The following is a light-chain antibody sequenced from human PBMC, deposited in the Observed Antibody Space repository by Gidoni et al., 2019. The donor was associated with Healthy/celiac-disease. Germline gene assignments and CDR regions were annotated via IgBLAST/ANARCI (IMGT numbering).Light chain of an antibody. J-gene: IGKJ2*01. Sequence: IVLTQSPGTLSLSPGERATLTCRASQSVSSSYLAWYQQKPRQAPRPIIYGAYSRATGIPDRFRGSGSGKDFTLIISRLEAEDFAVYYCQQYGSSLYTFGQGTKLEIK. CDR1: QSVSSSY. V-gene: IGKV3-20*01. CDR3: QQYGSSLYT. CDR2: GAY.